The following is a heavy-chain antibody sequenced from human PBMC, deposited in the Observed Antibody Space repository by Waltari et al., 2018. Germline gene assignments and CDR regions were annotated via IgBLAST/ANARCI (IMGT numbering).Heavy chain of an antibody. CDR3: ARSAWFDY. Sequence: QVQLVESGGGLVKPGGSLRLSCEASGFPFSDYYMSWIRQAPGKGLEWVSSLSSGSGYTYYADSVKGRFTISRDNAKNSLYLQMNSLSAEDTAVYYCARSAWFDYWGQGTLVTVSS. CDR2: LSSGSGYT. CDR1: GFPFSDYY. J-gene: IGHJ4*02. V-gene: IGHV3-11*06.